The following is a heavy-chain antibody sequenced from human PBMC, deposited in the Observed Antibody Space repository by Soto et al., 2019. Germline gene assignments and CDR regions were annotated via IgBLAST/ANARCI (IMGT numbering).Heavy chain of an antibody. D-gene: IGHD3-10*01. CDR2: INPDGRTT. CDR1: GFAFSSYW. CDR3: ARVGVGSYHFDF. V-gene: IGHV3-74*01. Sequence: GGSLRLSCAASGFAFSSYWMHWVRQAPGKGLVWVSRINPDGRTTSYADSVRDRFTISRDNAHDALYLQMNGLRTEDTAVYYCARVGVGSYHFDFWGQGTQVTVSS. J-gene: IGHJ4*02.